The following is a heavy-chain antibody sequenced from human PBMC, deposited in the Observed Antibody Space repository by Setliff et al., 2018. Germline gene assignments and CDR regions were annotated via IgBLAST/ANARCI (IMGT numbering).Heavy chain of an antibody. D-gene: IGHD3-3*01. CDR1: GFTFSDYY. CDR3: ANYEQRPRNLDY. Sequence: GGSLRLSCAASGFTFSDYYMSWIRQAPGKGLEWVSSISNSGGEIHYADSVKGRFTISRDNPRSTLYLQMNSLRAEDTALYYCANYEQRPRNLDYWGQGTLVTVSS. J-gene: IGHJ4*02. CDR2: ISNSGGEI. V-gene: IGHV3-11*01.